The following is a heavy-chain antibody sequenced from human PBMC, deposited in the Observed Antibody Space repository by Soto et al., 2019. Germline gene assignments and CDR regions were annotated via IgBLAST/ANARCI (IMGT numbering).Heavy chain of an antibody. D-gene: IGHD5-12*01. CDR3: AREVGGYSGYDSRYYYGMDV. CDR2: INPNSGGT. CDR1: GYTFTTHG. Sequence: GASVKGSCKASGYTFTTHGISWVPQAPGQGLEKMGWINPNSGGTNYAQKFQGWVTMTRDTSISTAYMELSRLRSDDTAVYYCAREVGGYSGYDSRYYYGMDVWGQGTTVTVSS. J-gene: IGHJ6*02. V-gene: IGHV1-2*04.